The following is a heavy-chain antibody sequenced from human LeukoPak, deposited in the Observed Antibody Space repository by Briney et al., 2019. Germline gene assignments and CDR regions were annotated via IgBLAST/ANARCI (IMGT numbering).Heavy chain of an antibody. CDR2: ISGDGGST. Sequence: GGSLRLSCAASGFTFDDYAMHWVRQAPGKGLEWVSFISGDGGSTYYADSVKGRFTLSRDNSKNSLYLQMNSLRTEDTALYYCAKDLHDSSGYYTGFFNYWGQGTLVTVSS. J-gene: IGHJ4*02. D-gene: IGHD3-22*01. CDR1: GFTFDDYA. CDR3: AKDLHDSSGYYTGFFNY. V-gene: IGHV3-43*02.